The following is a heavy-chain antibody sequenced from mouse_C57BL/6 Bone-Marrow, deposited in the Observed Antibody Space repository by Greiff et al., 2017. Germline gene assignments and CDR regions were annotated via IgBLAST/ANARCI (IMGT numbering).Heavy chain of an antibody. CDR1: GYAFSSYW. CDR3: ARDDYDPFAY. Sequence: QVQLKESGAELVKPGASVKISCKASGYAFSSYWMNWVKQRPGKGLEWIGQIYPGDGDTNYNGKFKGKATLTADKSSSTAYMQLSSLTSEDSAVYFCARDDYDPFAYWGQGTLVTVSA. V-gene: IGHV1-80*01. J-gene: IGHJ3*01. D-gene: IGHD2-4*01. CDR2: IYPGDGDT.